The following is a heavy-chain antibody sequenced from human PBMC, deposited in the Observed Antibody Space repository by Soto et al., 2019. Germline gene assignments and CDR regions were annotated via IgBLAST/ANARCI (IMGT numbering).Heavy chain of an antibody. J-gene: IGHJ6*02. CDR1: GYSFTSYW. D-gene: IGHD2-21*01. Sequence: GESLKISWKGSGYSFTSYWIGWVRQMPGKGLEWMGIIYPGDSDTRYSPSFQGQVTISADKSISTAYLQWSSLKASDTAMYYCARQRLCKSNYYYYYRMAVSAQGTTVTVSS. CDR3: ARQRLCKSNYYYYYRMAV. V-gene: IGHV5-51*01. CDR2: IYPGDSDT.